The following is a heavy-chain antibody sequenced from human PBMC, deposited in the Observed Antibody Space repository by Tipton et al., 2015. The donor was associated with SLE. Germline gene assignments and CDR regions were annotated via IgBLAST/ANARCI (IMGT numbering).Heavy chain of an antibody. J-gene: IGHJ6*03. V-gene: IGHV4-59*01. CDR2: IYYNGRT. D-gene: IGHD1-26*01. CDR3: ARSGSYPYYYYYMDV. Sequence: LRLSCTVSGGSISDYYWSWIRQSPGKGLEWIGYIYYNGRTDYSPSLKSRDTISLDTSRNQFSLKVSSVTAADTAKYYCARSGSYPYYYYYMDVWGKGTTVTVSS. CDR1: GGSISDYY.